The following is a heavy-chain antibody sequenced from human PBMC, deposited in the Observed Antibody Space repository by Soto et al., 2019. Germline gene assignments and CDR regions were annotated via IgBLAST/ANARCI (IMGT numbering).Heavy chain of an antibody. D-gene: IGHD6-13*01. J-gene: IGHJ4*02. CDR3: AREIPIAEGH. CDR2: IKTGKGNT. Sequence: ASVKVSCKAAGYTFTNYTIHGVRQAPGQKRERMGGIKTGKGNTKNTHKIPSTDTITRDTYARTAYMELSGLRSQDTAVYYCAREIPIAEGHWGQGTLVPVS. CDR1: GYTFTNYT. V-gene: IGHV1-3*04.